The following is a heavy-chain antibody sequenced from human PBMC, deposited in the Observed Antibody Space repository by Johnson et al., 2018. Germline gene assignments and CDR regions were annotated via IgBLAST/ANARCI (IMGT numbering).Heavy chain of an antibody. CDR2: ISGRGGGT. CDR3: AKDPRKGWSGNYGMDV. Sequence: EVQLVESGGGLVQPGGSLRLSCAASGFTFSSYAMSWVRQAPGKGLEWVSAISGRGGGTYYADSVKGRFTISRDNSKNPPYPQMNSLRAEDTAVYYCAKDPRKGWSGNYGMDVWGQGTTVTVSS. V-gene: IGHV3-23*04. D-gene: IGHD3-3*01. CDR1: GFTFSSYA. J-gene: IGHJ6*02.